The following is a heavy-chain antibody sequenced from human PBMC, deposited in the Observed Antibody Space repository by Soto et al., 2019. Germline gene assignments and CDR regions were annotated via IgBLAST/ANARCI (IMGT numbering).Heavy chain of an antibody. CDR3: ARDRERTIFGVVIIPLFDP. V-gene: IGHV1-46*01. CDR1: GYTFTSYY. J-gene: IGHJ5*02. CDR2: INPSGGST. Sequence: ASVKVSCKASGYTFTSYYMHWVRQAPGQGLEWMGIINPSGGSTSYAQKFQGRVTMTRDTSTSTVYMELSSLRSEDTAVYYCARDRERTIFGVVIIPLFDPWGQGTLVTVS. D-gene: IGHD3-3*01.